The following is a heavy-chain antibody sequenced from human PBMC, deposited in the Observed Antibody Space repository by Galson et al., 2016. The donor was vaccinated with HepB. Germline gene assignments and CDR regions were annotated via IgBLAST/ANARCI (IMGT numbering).Heavy chain of an antibody. CDR3: ARGDAGLGYDP. CDR1: GGSLSSNFYS. J-gene: IGHJ5*02. Sequence: SETLSLTCTVSGGSLSSNFYSWTWIRQPPGKRLEWIGYIYYSGGTKYNPSLKSRVTFSVDTSKNQFSLNLRSVTAADTAVYFWARGDAGLGYDPWGQGTLVIVSS. D-gene: IGHD2-8*01. V-gene: IGHV4-61*01. CDR2: IYYSGGT.